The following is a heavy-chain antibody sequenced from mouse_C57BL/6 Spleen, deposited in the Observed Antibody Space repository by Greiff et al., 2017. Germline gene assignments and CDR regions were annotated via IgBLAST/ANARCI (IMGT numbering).Heavy chain of an antibody. J-gene: IGHJ4*01. CDR2: IDPSDSYT. CDR1: GYTFTSYW. Sequence: QVQLKQPGAELVMPGASVKLSCKASGYTFTSYWMHWVKQRPGQGLEWIGEIDPSDSYTNYNQKFKGKSTLTVDKSSSTAYMQLSSLTSEDSAVYYCARSYGSSYNAMDYWGQGTSVTVSS. D-gene: IGHD1-1*01. V-gene: IGHV1-69*01. CDR3: ARSYGSSYNAMDY.